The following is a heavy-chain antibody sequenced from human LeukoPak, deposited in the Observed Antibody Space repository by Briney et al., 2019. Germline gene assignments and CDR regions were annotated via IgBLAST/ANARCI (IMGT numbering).Heavy chain of an antibody. J-gene: IGHJ4*02. CDR2: IGGSGGST. Sequence: GGPLRLSCAASGFTLSNYAMSWVRQAPGKGLEWVSGIGGSGGSTYYADSVKGRFTISRDNSKNTLYLQMNSLRAEDTAVYYCAKPHPRYCSSTSCYSLIDYWGQGTLVTVSS. CDR3: AKPHPRYCSSTSCYSLIDY. CDR1: GFTLSNYA. D-gene: IGHD2-2*02. V-gene: IGHV3-23*01.